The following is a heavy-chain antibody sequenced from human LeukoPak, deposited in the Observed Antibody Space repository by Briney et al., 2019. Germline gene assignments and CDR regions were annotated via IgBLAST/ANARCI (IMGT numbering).Heavy chain of an antibody. Sequence: SETLSLTCTVSGGSISSYYWSWIRQPPGKGLEWIGYIYYTGSTYYNPSLQSRVAISVDTSKNRFSLNLSSVTAADTAVYYCATNAGDGDNWFDPWGQGTLVTVSS. CDR1: GGSISSYY. D-gene: IGHD4-17*01. CDR3: ATNAGDGDNWFDP. V-gene: IGHV4-59*01. J-gene: IGHJ5*02. CDR2: IYYTGST.